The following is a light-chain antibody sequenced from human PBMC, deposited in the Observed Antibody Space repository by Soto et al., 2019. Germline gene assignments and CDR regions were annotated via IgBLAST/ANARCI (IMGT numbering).Light chain of an antibody. V-gene: IGKV1-9*01. J-gene: IGKJ4*01. CDR3: QQFNDYPLT. CDR1: QAISSY. Sequence: DIELTQDPSFLSASVEDRVTITCRASQAISSYLAWYQQKPGKPPKLLIYGASTLQSDVPSRFSGSGSGTEFTLTVSSLQAEDSATYYCQQFNDYPLTFGGGTKVDI. CDR2: GAS.